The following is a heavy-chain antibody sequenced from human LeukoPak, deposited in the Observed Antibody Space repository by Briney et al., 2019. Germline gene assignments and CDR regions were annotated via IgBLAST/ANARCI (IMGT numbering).Heavy chain of an antibody. Sequence: ESGPTLVNPTETLTLTCTVSGFSLKNVRMGVSWIRQPPGKALEWLVHIFSNDEKSYSTSLRSRLTVSRDTSTSQVVLTMTNMDPVDTATYYCARTYVYYGSATYDYWGQGTLVTVSS. CDR1: GFSLKNVRMG. V-gene: IGHV2-26*01. D-gene: IGHD3-10*01. CDR2: IFSNDEK. J-gene: IGHJ4*02. CDR3: ARTYVYYGSATYDY.